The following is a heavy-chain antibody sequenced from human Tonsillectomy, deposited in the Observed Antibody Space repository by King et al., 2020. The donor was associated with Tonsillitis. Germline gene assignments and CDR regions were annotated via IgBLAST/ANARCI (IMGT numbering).Heavy chain of an antibody. CDR1: GFTFSSYG. Sequence: VQLVESGGGVVQPGRSLRLSCAASGFTFSSYGTHWVRQAPGKGLEWVAVIWYDGSNKYYADSVKGRFTISRDNSKNTLYLQMNSLRAEDTAVYYCARGFRGYYYDSSGILDYWGQGTLVTVSS. D-gene: IGHD3-22*01. CDR2: IWYDGSNK. V-gene: IGHV3-33*01. CDR3: ARGFRGYYYDSSGILDY. J-gene: IGHJ4*02.